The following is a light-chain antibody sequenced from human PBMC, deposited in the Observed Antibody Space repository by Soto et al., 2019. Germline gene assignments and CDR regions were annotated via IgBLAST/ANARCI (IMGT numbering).Light chain of an antibody. CDR1: QTIRSSY. Sequence: EIVLTQSPGTLSLSPGERATLSCRASQTIRSSYLAWYQQKPGQAPRLLIFGASSRATDIPDRFSGSGSGTDFTLTISRLQPEDFAVYYCQHYDSSPPKYTLGQGTKLEIK. J-gene: IGKJ2*01. CDR3: QHYDSSPPKYT. V-gene: IGKV3-20*01. CDR2: GAS.